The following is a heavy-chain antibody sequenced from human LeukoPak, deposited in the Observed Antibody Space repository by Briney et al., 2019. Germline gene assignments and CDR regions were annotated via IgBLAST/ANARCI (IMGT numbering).Heavy chain of an antibody. CDR1: EYTFTDYY. J-gene: IGHJ4*02. CDR3: ARDAWLVGTTNLYYFDY. V-gene: IGHV1-2*02. D-gene: IGHD1-26*01. Sequence: ASVKVSCKASEYTFTDYYMHWVRQAPGQGLELMGWINPNSGDTNYAQKFQGRVTMTRDPSISTAYMELSRLRSDDTAVYYCARDAWLVGTTNLYYFDYWGQGTLVTVSS. CDR2: INPNSGDT.